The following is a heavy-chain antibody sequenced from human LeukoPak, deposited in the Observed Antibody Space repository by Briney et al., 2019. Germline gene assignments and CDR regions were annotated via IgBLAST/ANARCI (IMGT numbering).Heavy chain of an antibody. CDR1: GFTFSSYA. Sequence: GGSLRLSCAASGFTFSSYALSWVRQAPGKGLEWVSAISGSGGSTYYADSVKGRFTISRDNSKNTLYLQMNSLRAEDTAVYYCAKVSRAITGTNYYGMDVWGQGTTATVSS. V-gene: IGHV3-23*01. CDR3: AKVSRAITGTNYYGMDV. D-gene: IGHD1-20*01. J-gene: IGHJ6*02. CDR2: ISGSGGST.